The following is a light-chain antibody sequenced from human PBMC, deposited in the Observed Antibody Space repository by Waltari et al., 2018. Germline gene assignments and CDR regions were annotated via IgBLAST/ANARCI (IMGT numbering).Light chain of an antibody. CDR2: NSS. CDR1: QSVGNT. V-gene: IGKV3D-15*01. J-gene: IGKJ1*01. Sequence: VMMQSPATLSLSPGERATLSCRASQSVGNTLAWCQQKPGQAPRLLMLNSSKRATGIPDRFCGSGSGTEFTLTISSLDPEDVGVYYCQKYNDWPRTFGQWTK. CDR3: QKYNDWPRT.